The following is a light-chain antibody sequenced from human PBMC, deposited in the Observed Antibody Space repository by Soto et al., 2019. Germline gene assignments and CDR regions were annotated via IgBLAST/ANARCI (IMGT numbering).Light chain of an antibody. CDR1: PSLLYSDGKTF. Sequence: DIVMTQTPLSLSVTPGQPASISCKSSPSLLYSDGKTFLYWFLQRPGQSPQLLIYEVSSRFSGVSDRFSGSGSGTDFTLKISRVDAEDVGVYYCMQSLHFPITFGQGKRLESK. CDR2: EVS. V-gene: IGKV2-29*03. J-gene: IGKJ5*01. CDR3: MQSLHFPIT.